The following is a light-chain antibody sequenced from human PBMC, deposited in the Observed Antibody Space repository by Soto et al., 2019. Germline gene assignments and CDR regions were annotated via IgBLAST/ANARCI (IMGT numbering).Light chain of an antibody. CDR1: QSVSSTS. V-gene: IGKV3-20*01. Sequence: EIVLTQSPGTLSLSPGERASLTCRASQSVSSTSLAWYQHKSGQAPRLLIYDASSRATGIPDRFSGSGSGTDFTLTISRLEPGDFAMYYCQKYGSSSVTFGQGTQLEI. CDR2: DAS. CDR3: QKYGSSSVT. J-gene: IGKJ5*01.